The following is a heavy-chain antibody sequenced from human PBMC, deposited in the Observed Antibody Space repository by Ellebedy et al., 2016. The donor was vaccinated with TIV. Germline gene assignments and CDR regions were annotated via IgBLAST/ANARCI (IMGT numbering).Heavy chain of an antibody. CDR3: AREKVNYEFGMDV. Sequence: SETLSLTCTVSGDSVSSGSYYWTWIRQPPGKGLEWIGYIFYRGSTNYNPSLKSRVTISVDTSKTQFSLNLGSVTAADTAVYYCAREKVNYEFGMDVWGQGTTVSVSS. D-gene: IGHD3-22*01. CDR1: GDSVSSGSYY. CDR2: IFYRGST. J-gene: IGHJ6*02. V-gene: IGHV4-61*01.